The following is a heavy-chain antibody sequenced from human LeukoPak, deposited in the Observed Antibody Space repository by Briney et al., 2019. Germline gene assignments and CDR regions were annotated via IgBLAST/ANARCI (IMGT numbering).Heavy chain of an antibody. D-gene: IGHD3-22*01. CDR1: GGSISSSSYY. J-gene: IGHJ4*02. Sequence: SETLSLTCTVSGGSISSSSYYWGWIRQPPGKGLEWIGSIHHSGSTYYNPSLKSRVTISVDTSKNQFSLKLSSVTAADTAVYYCARVRYDSSGYPDYWGQGTLVTVSS. V-gene: IGHV4-39*07. CDR2: IHHSGST. CDR3: ARVRYDSSGYPDY.